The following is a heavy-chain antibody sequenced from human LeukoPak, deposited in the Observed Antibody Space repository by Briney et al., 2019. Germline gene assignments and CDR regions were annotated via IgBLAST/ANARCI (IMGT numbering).Heavy chain of an antibody. Sequence: PGGSLRLSCAASGFTFSSYGMHWVRQAPGKGLEWVAFIRYDGSNKYYADSVKGRFTISRDNSKNTLYLQMNSLRAEDTAVYYCAKGGYNYGRHDAFDIWGQGTMVTVSS. D-gene: IGHD5-24*01. J-gene: IGHJ3*02. V-gene: IGHV3-30*02. CDR2: IRYDGSNK. CDR1: GFTFSSYG. CDR3: AKGGYNYGRHDAFDI.